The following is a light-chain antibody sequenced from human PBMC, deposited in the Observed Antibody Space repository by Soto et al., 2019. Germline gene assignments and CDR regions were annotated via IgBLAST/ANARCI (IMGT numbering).Light chain of an antibody. J-gene: IGLJ1*01. V-gene: IGLV2-14*01. CDR2: EVR. CDR1: SSDIGGYNF. Sequence: QSVLTQPASVSGSPGQSITISCTGTSSDIGGYNFVSWYQQHPGKAPKLMIYEVRNRPSGVSNRFSGSKSVNTASLTISGLQPEDEADYYCGSYATSDTFVFGTGTKVTVL. CDR3: GSYATSDTFV.